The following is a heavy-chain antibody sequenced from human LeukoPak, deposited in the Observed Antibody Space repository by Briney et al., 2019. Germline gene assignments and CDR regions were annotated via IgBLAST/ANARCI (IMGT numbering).Heavy chain of an antibody. V-gene: IGHV3-9*01. J-gene: IGHJ5*02. CDR2: ISWNSGSI. Sequence: GGSLRLSCAASGFTFDDYAMHWVRQAPGKGLEWVSGISWNSGSIGCADSVKGRFTISRDNAKNSLYLQMNSLRAEDTALYYCAKGEYGDYNLNWFDPWGQGTLVTVSS. CDR3: AKGEYGDYNLNWFDP. D-gene: IGHD4-17*01. CDR1: GFTFDDYA.